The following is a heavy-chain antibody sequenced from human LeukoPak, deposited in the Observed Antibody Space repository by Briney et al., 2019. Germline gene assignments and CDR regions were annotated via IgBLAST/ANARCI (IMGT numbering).Heavy chain of an antibody. CDR1: GFTFSSYA. CDR3: AKDLSSLYYYYGMDV. J-gene: IGHJ6*02. D-gene: IGHD3-10*01. Sequence: PGGSLRLSCAASGFTFSSYAMSWVRQAPGKGLEWVSGISGSGGSTYYADSVKGRFTISRDNSKNTLYLQMNSLSAEDTAVYYCAKDLSSLYYYYGMDVWGQGTTVTVSS. V-gene: IGHV3-23*01. CDR2: ISGSGGST.